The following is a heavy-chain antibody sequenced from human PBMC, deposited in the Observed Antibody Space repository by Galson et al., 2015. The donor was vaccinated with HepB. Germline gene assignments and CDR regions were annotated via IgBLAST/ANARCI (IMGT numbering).Heavy chain of an antibody. CDR1: GDSISSNNW. V-gene: IGHV4-4*02. CDR2: IYRDGST. CDR3: ARKSYTTSLFDS. D-gene: IGHD2-2*01. Sequence: ETLSLTCAVSGDSISSNNWWNWVRQPPGKGLEWIGEIYRDGSTNYNPSLKSRVTISVDKLKNQFSLKLSSVTAADTAVYYCARKSYTTSLFDSWGQGTLVTVSS. J-gene: IGHJ4*02.